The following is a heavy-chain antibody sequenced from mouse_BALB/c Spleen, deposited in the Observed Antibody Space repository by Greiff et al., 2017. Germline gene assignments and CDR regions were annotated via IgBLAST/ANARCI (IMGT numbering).Heavy chain of an antibody. CDR1: GYSFTSYW. CDR2: IDPSDSET. J-gene: IGHJ4*01. D-gene: IGHD1-1*01. Sequence: VQLQQSGPQLVRPGASVKISCKASGYSFTSYWMHWVKQRPGQGLEWIGMIDPSDSETRLNQKFKDKATLTVDKSSSTAYMQLSSPTSEDSAVYYCASTITTVVADYAMDYWGQGTSVTVSS. CDR3: ASTITTVVADYAMDY. V-gene: IGHV1S127*01.